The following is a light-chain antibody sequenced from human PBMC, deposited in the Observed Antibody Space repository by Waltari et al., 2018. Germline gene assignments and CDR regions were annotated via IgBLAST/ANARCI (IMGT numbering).Light chain of an antibody. J-gene: IGLJ1*01. V-gene: IGLV2-23*02. CDR2: EVS. Sequence: QSALTQPASVSGSPGQSITISCTGTSSDVGSYNLVSWYQQHPGKAPKLMIYEVSKRPSGFSYRFSGSKSGNTASLTISGLQAEDESDSYCCSYAGSSTSVFGTGTKVTVL. CDR3: CSYAGSSTSV. CDR1: SSDVGSYNL.